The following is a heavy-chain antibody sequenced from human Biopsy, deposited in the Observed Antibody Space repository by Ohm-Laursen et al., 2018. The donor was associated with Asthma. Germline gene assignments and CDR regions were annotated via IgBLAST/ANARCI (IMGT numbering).Heavy chain of an antibody. CDR3: ARASVAASSNWFDP. Sequence: TLSLTCTVSGASIKTDDHYWSWLRQPPGKGLEWFGFIHYSGSISYNPSLKGGVTISVDTSKNQFSLKLSSVTAADTAVYYCARASVAASSNWFDPWGQGTLVTVSS. J-gene: IGHJ5*02. CDR1: GASIKTDDHY. D-gene: IGHD6-19*01. V-gene: IGHV4-30-4*01. CDR2: IHYSGSI.